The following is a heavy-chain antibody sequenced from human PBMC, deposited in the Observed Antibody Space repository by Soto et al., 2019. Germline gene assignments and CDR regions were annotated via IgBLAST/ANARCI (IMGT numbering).Heavy chain of an antibody. CDR3: ARETTVTTRRFDP. V-gene: IGHV3-21*01. CDR1: GFTFSSYS. D-gene: IGHD4-17*01. Sequence: GGSLRLSCAASGFTFSSYSMNWVRQAPGKGLEWVSSISSSSSYIYYADSVKGRFTISRDNAKNSLYLQMNSLRAEDTAVYYCARETTVTTRRFDPWGQGTLVTVSS. J-gene: IGHJ5*02. CDR2: ISSSSSYI.